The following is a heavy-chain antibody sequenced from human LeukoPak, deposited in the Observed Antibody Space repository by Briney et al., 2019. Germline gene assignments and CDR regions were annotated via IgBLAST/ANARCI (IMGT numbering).Heavy chain of an antibody. Sequence: GGSLRLSCAASGFTFSSYAMSWVRQAPEKGLEWVSAISGSGGSTYYADSVKGRFTISRDNSKNTLYLQMNSLRAEDTAVYYCATPEDGIAAAGTVIYWGQGTLVTVSS. D-gene: IGHD6-13*01. CDR1: GFTFSSYA. J-gene: IGHJ4*02. CDR3: ATPEDGIAAAGTVIY. V-gene: IGHV3-23*01. CDR2: ISGSGGST.